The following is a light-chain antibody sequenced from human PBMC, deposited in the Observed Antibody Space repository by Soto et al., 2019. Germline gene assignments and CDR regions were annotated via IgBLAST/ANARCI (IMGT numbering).Light chain of an antibody. J-gene: IGKJ1*01. Sequence: EVVMTQSPATLSVSPGERVTLSCRASQSVRSNLAWYQQKPGQSPRLLIYGASTRATGIPARFSGSGSGTEFTLTISSLQSEDFAVYYCQQYGSSPYTFGQGTKVEIK. CDR2: GAS. CDR3: QQYGSSPYT. CDR1: QSVRSN. V-gene: IGKV3-15*01.